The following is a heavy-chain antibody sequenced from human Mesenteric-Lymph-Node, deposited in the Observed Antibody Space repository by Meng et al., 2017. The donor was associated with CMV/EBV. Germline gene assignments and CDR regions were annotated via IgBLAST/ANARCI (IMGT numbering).Heavy chain of an antibody. Sequence: SCTSHGISGVSRMPGKGVEGMGRIAPTDSDANCRPDFEGEVTISADKTNKTVYLQWRSLEASDTDMYVCARHVYDGYGDYEGWIDPWGQGTLVTVSS. J-gene: IGHJ5*02. V-gene: IGHV5-10-1*04. CDR3: ARHVYDGYGDYEGWIDP. CDR1: SCTSHG. CDR2: IAPTDSDA. D-gene: IGHD4-17*01.